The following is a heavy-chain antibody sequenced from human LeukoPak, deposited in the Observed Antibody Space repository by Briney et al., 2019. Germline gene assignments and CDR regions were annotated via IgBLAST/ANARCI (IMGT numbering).Heavy chain of an antibody. J-gene: IGHJ5*02. Sequence: ASVKVSCKASGYTFTRYGISWVRQAPGQGLEWMGWISAYNGNTDYAQKFQGRVTMTTDTSTSTAYMEVRSLRSGDTAVYYCARAIAVAGTNWFDPWGQGTLVTVSS. D-gene: IGHD6-19*01. CDR3: ARAIAVAGTNWFDP. V-gene: IGHV1-18*01. CDR2: ISAYNGNT. CDR1: GYTFTRYG.